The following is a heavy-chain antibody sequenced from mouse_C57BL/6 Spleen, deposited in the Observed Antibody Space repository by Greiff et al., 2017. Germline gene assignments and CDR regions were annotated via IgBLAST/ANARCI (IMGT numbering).Heavy chain of an antibody. CDR3: ARDYGSSYGYFDV. V-gene: IGHV1-72*01. CDR1: GYTFTSYW. CDR2: IDPNSGGT. Sequence: QVQLQQPGAELVKPGASVKLSCKASGYTFTSYWMHWVKQRPGRGLEWIGRIDPNSGGTKYNEKFKSKATLTVDKPSSTAYMPLSSLTSEDSAVYYCARDYGSSYGYFDVWGTGTTVTVSS. D-gene: IGHD1-1*01. J-gene: IGHJ1*03.